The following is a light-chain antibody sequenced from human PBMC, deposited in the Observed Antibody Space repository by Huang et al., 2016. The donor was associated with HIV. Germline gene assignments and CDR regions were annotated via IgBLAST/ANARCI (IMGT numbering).Light chain of an antibody. Sequence: EIVMTQSPATLSVSPGERATLSCRASQSVSTKLAWYKQKPGQAPRLLIYAATTRATCVPARFSGSGSGTDFTLTISSLQSEDFAVYYCQQYSNWPPVTFGPGTKVDIK. CDR3: QQYSNWPPVT. J-gene: IGKJ3*01. V-gene: IGKV3-15*01. CDR2: AAT. CDR1: QSVSTK.